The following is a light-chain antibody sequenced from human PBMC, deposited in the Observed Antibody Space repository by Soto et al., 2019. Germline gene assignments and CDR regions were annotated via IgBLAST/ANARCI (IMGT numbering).Light chain of an antibody. CDR2: EVS. CDR3: SSYTSSSTLV. Sequence: QSALTQPDSVSGSPGQAITIPCTGTSSDVGGYNYVYWYQQHPGKAPQLMIYEVSNRPSGVSNRFSGSKSGNTASLTISGLQAEDEADYYCSSYTSSSTLVFGGGTKLTVL. V-gene: IGLV2-14*01. CDR1: SSDVGGYNY. J-gene: IGLJ2*01.